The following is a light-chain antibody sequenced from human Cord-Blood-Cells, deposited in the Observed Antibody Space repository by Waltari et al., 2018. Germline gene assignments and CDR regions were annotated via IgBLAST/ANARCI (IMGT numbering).Light chain of an antibody. J-gene: IGLJ3*02. CDR2: DVS. V-gene: IGLV2-11*01. CDR1: RSDVGGYNY. Sequence: QSALPQPRSVSGSPGQSVTISCTGTRSDVGGYNYVSWYQQHPGKASKLMIYDVSKRPSGVPDRFSGSKSGNTASLTISGLQAEDEADYYCCSYAGSYTWVFGGGTKLTVL. CDR3: CSYAGSYTWV.